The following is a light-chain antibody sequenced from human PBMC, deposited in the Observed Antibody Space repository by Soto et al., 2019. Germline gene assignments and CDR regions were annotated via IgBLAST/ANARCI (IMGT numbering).Light chain of an antibody. J-gene: IGLJ1*01. Sequence: SYELTQPPSVSVAPGQTARITCGANNVGGFHVNWYQQKPGQAPVLVVYDDRDRPSGIPERFSGSNSENTAALTISGVEAGDEADYYCQVWDRSSDQGVFGTGTKVTVL. V-gene: IGLV3-21*02. CDR2: DDR. CDR1: NVGGFH. CDR3: QVWDRSSDQGV.